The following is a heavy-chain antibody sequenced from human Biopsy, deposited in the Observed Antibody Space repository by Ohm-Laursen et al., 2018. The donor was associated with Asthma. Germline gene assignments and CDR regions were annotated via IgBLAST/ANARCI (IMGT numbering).Heavy chain of an antibody. Sequence: TLSLTCAVYGGSFSSNYWSWIRQAPGKGLEWIGFINYSGSANYSPSLRGRVSISVDRSKNQISLKLTSVTAADTATYYCATDSGVLPFDAWGQGTLVSVSS. J-gene: IGHJ5*02. CDR1: GGSFSSNY. D-gene: IGHD4-17*01. V-gene: IGHV4-59*01. CDR3: ATDSGVLPFDA. CDR2: INYSGSA.